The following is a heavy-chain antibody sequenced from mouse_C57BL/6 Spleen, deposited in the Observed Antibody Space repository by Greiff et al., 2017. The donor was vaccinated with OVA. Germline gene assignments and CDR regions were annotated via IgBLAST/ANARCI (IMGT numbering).Heavy chain of an antibody. CDR1: GFTFSDYG. Sequence: EVHLVESGGGLVKPGGSLKLSCAASGFTFSDYGMHWVRQAPEKGLEWVAYISSGSSTIYYADTVKGRFTISRDNAKNTLFLQMTSLRSEDTAMYYCAKGGAYYSNFFDYWGQGTTLTVSS. CDR2: ISSGSSTI. J-gene: IGHJ2*01. V-gene: IGHV5-17*01. CDR3: AKGGAYYSNFFDY. D-gene: IGHD2-5*01.